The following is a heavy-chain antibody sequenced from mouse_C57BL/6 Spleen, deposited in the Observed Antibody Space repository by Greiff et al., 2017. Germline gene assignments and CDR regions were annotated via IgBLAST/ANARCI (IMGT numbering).Heavy chain of an antibody. J-gene: IGHJ4*01. CDR2: INPNNGGT. Sequence: VQLQQSGPELVKPGASVKISCKASGYTFTDYYMNWVKQSHGKSLEWIGDINPNNGGTSYNQKFKGKATLTVDKSSSTAYMELRSLTSEDSAVYYCARPVTTLYCYAMDYWGQGTSVTVSS. V-gene: IGHV1-26*01. CDR1: GYTFTDYY. CDR3: ARPVTTLYCYAMDY. D-gene: IGHD2-1*01.